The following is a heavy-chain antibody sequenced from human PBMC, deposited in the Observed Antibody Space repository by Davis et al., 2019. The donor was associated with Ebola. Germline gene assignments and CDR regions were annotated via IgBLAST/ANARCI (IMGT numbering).Heavy chain of an antibody. J-gene: IGHJ4*02. CDR3: ARDSSGVVGANDFDY. CDR1: GYTFTNYY. CDR2: INPNDGRT. D-gene: IGHD1-26*01. Sequence: AASVQVSCKASGYTFTNYYMHWVRQAPGQGLEWMGMINPNDGRTIYAQKFQGRVTMTRDTSTSTAYMELSSLRSEDTAVYFCARDSSGVVGANDFDYWGQGSLVTVSS. V-gene: IGHV1-46*01.